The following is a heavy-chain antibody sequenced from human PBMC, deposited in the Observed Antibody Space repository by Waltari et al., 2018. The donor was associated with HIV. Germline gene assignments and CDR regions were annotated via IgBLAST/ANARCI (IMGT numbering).Heavy chain of an antibody. J-gene: IGHJ4*02. Sequence: EVQLVESGGGLVKPGGSLRLSCEASGFTFSSYTTNWVRQAPGKGLEWVSSISSSSSYIFYADSGKGRFSISRDNAKNSLYLQMNSLGAEDTAVYYCARVYGSGSIDYWGQGTLVTVSS. D-gene: IGHD6-19*01. CDR1: GFTFSSYT. CDR3: ARVYGSGSIDY. CDR2: ISSSSSYI. V-gene: IGHV3-21*01.